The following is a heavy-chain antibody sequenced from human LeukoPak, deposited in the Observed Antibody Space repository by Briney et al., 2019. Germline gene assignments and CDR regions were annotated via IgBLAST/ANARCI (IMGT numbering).Heavy chain of an antibody. CDR2: IYYSGST. Sequence: SETLSLTCTVSGGSISSYYWSWIRQPPGKGLEWIGYIYYSGSTNYNPSLKSRVTISVDTSKNQFSLQLNSVTPEDTAVYYCARAAWGSYRWDFDYWGQGTLVTVSS. D-gene: IGHD1-26*01. CDR3: ARAAWGSYRWDFDY. J-gene: IGHJ4*02. V-gene: IGHV4-59*12. CDR1: GGSISSYY.